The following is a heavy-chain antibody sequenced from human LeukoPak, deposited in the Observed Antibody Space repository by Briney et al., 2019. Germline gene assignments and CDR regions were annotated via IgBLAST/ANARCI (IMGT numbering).Heavy chain of an antibody. V-gene: IGHV3-23*01. Sequence: DPGGSLRLSCAASGFIFSNYVMSWVRQAPGKGLEWVSAISGSGGSTYYADSVKGRFTISRDNSKNTLYLQMNSLRAEDTAVYYRAKEQNYQLPSIDVWGKGTTVTVSS. D-gene: IGHD2-2*01. CDR1: GFIFSNYV. CDR3: AKEQNYQLPSIDV. J-gene: IGHJ6*03. CDR2: ISGSGGST.